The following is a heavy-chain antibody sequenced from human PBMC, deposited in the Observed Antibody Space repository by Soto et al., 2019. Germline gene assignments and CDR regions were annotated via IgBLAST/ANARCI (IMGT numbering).Heavy chain of an antibody. CDR2: TSYDGSNN. CDR3: ARWGTTGGLDV. J-gene: IGHJ4*02. D-gene: IGHD3-16*01. CDR1: GFTFRSYV. Sequence: QVQLVESGGGVVQPGTSLRLSCVGSGFTFRSYVIHWVRQAPGKGLEWVALTSYDGSNNFYGDSVKGRFTISRHNSRNTVELQMASLTFEDTALYYCARWGTTGGLDVWGQGTLVYVSS. V-gene: IGHV3-33*05.